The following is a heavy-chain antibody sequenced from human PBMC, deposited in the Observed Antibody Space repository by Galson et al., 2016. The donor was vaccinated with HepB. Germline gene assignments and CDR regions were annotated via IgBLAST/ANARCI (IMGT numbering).Heavy chain of an antibody. Sequence: CAISGDSVTSDNTCWNWIRQSPSRGLEWLGRTYYRSKWFNDYADSVKSRITVTSDTSKNQFSLQLDSVTPDDMATYFCTRGYMQNGMNVWGQGTTVTVS. D-gene: IGHD5-24*01. V-gene: IGHV6-1*01. J-gene: IGHJ6*02. CDR1: GDSVTSDNTC. CDR3: TRGYMQNGMNV. CDR2: TYYRSKWFN.